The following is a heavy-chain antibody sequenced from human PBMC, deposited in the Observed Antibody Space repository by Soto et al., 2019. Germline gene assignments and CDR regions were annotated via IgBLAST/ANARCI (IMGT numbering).Heavy chain of an antibody. J-gene: IGHJ4*02. D-gene: IGHD6-6*01. Sequence: QVQLVQSGAEVEKPGASVKVSCKASGYTFTNYDINWVRQATGQGLEWMGWMNPNSGNTGYAQNFQGRVTMTRNTSISTAYMELSSLRSEDTAVYYCARGRRLGIAARNVLYYFDYWGQGTLVAVSS. CDR2: MNPNSGNT. CDR3: ARGRRLGIAARNVLYYFDY. V-gene: IGHV1-8*01. CDR1: GYTFTNYD.